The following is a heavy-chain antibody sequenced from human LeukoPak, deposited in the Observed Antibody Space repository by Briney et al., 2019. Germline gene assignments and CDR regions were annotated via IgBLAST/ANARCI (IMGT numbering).Heavy chain of an antibody. J-gene: IGHJ4*01. CDR1: GFTFSSYW. Sequence: GGSLRLSCAASGFTFSSYWMHWVRQAPGKGLVWVARIHKDGSDTSYADSVKGRFTISRDNLKNTLHLQMNSLRAEDTAVYFCARLHFRSWGGFDYWGHGTLVTVPS. CDR3: ARLHFRSWGGFDY. CDR2: IHKDGSDT. V-gene: IGHV3-74*01. D-gene: IGHD3-16*01.